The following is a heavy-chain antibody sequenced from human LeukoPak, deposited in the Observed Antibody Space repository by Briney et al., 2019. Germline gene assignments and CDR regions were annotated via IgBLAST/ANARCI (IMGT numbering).Heavy chain of an antibody. J-gene: IGHJ4*03. CDR1: GFTFSSYS. CDR3: ARLPAYCSSTSCYYDY. Sequence: PGGSLRLSCAASGFTFSSYSMNWVRQAPGKGLEWVSYISSASGSIYYADSVKGRFTISRDNAKNSLFLQMNSLRAKDTAVYYCARLPAYCSSTSCYYDYWGQGTLVTVSS. D-gene: IGHD2-2*01. V-gene: IGHV3-48*04. CDR2: ISSASGSI.